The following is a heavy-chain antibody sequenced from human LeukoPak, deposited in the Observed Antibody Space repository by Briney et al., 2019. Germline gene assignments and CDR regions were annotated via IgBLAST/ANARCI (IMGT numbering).Heavy chain of an antibody. J-gene: IGHJ5*02. CDR1: GGTFSSYA. CDR2: VIPIFGTA. V-gene: IGHV1-69*13. CDR3: ARDDYGDYGWFDP. Sequence: SVKVSCKASGGTFSSYAISWVRQAPGQGLEWMGGVIPIFGTANYAQKFRGRVTITADESTSTAYMELSSLRSEDTAVYYCARDDYGDYGWFDPWGQGTLVTVSS. D-gene: IGHD4-17*01.